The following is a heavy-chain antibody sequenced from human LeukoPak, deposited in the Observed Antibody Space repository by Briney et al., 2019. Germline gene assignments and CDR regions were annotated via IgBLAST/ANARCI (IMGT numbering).Heavy chain of an antibody. CDR1: GGTFSSYA. V-gene: IGHV1-69*05. CDR2: IIPIFGTA. D-gene: IGHD2-2*01. Sequence: ASVKVSCKASGGTFSSYAISWVRQAPGQGLEWMGGIIPIFGTANYAQKFQGRVTITTDESTSTAYMELSSLRSEDTAVYYCARGGTGYQLPQIIYYFDYWGQGTLVTVSS. J-gene: IGHJ4*02. CDR3: ARGGTGYQLPQIIYYFDY.